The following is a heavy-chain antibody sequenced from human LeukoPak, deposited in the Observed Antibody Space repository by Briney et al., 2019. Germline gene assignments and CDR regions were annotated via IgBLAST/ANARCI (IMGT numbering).Heavy chain of an antibody. J-gene: IGHJ4*02. D-gene: IGHD6-13*01. CDR2: LSSSGGST. CDR3: AKDHSLDY. CDR1: VFTFSTYA. V-gene: IGHV3-23*01. Sequence: GGSLSLLCAACVFTFSTYAMLGVRRARGRGLVCVSALSSSGGSTYYADSVKGRFTNSRDNSKNTLYLQMNSLRAEDTAVYYCAKDHSLDYCGQGTLVTVSS.